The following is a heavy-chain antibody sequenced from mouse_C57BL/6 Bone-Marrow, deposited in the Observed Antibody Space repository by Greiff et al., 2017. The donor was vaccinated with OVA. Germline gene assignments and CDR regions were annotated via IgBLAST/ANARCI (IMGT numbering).Heavy chain of an antibody. CDR3: ARSTTGYFDY. CDR1: GYAFSSYW. Sequence: QVQLQQPGPELVKPGASVKISCKASGYAFSSYWMNWVKQRPGKGLEWIGRIYPGDGDTNYNGKFKGKATLTADKSSSTAYMQLSSLTSEDSAVYFCARSTTGYFDYWGQGTTLTVSS. D-gene: IGHD1-1*01. CDR2: IYPGDGDT. J-gene: IGHJ2*01. V-gene: IGHV1-82*01.